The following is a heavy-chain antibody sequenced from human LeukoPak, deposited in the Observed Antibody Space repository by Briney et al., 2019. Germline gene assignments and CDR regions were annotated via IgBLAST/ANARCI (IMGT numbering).Heavy chain of an antibody. CDR2: ISASGDKT. D-gene: IGHD4-17*01. J-gene: IGHJ6*03. Sequence: GGSLRLSCAASNFTFGVYAMSWVRQAPGKGLEWISLISASGDKTYYADSVKGRFTVSRDNSRNTMYLQMDSLRAEDTAVYYCAKDRDGDFYFYMDVWGTGTTVIVSS. CDR1: NFTFGVYA. CDR3: AKDRDGDFYFYMDV. V-gene: IGHV3-23*01.